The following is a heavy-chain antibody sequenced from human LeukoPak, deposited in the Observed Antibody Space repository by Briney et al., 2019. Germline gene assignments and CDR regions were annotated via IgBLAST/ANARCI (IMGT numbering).Heavy chain of an antibody. CDR2: IKFDGSET. J-gene: IGHJ4*02. Sequence: GGSLRLSCTASGLILSNYNMHWFRQAPGKGPEWVAFIKFDGSETKYIDSVKGRFSISRDNSKNTLYLQMNSLRAEDTAVYYCATGRDYYDSSGSYYFDYWGQGTLVTVSS. D-gene: IGHD3-22*01. V-gene: IGHV3-30*02. CDR1: GLILSNYN. CDR3: ATGRDYYDSSGSYYFDY.